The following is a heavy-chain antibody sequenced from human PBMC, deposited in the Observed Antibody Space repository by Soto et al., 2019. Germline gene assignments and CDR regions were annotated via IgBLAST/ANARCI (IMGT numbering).Heavy chain of an antibody. CDR3: AHSVVAGLGYYFDY. V-gene: IGHV2-5*02. CDR1: GFSLSSTRVA. CDR2: IYWDDDK. Sequence: QITLKESGPTLVKPTQTLTLTCTFSGFSLSSTRVAVGWIRQPPGKALEWLALIYWDDDKRYSPFLKSRLTTTKDTSKKQVVLTMTNMDPVDTATYYCAHSVVAGLGYYFDYWGQGTLVTVSS. D-gene: IGHD6-19*01. J-gene: IGHJ4*02.